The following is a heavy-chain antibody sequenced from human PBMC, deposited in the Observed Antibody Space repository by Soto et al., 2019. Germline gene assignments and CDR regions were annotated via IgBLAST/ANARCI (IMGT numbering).Heavy chain of an antibody. V-gene: IGHV3-53*01. D-gene: IGHD6-6*01. J-gene: IGHJ6*02. CDR1: GFTVSSNY. CDR2: IYSGGST. Sequence: EVQLVESGGGLIQPGGSLRLSCAASGFTVSSNYMSWVRQAPGKGLEWVSVIYSGGSTYYADSVKGRFTISRDNSKNTLYLQMNSLRAEDTAVYYCARDHERAARPLFYYYYGMDVWGQGTTVTVSS. CDR3: ARDHERAARPLFYYYYGMDV.